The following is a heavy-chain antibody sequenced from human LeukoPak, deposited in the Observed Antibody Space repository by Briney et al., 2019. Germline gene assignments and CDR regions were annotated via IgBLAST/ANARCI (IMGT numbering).Heavy chain of an antibody. J-gene: IGHJ1*01. Sequence: GGSLRLSCAASGFTFSNYAMSWVRQTPGNGLEWVSGISDTGGGTYYADSVKGRFTVSRDNSKSTLYLQMNSLRAEDTAIFYCAKDGVGASRPEYFQHWGQGALVTVSS. CDR2: ISDTGGGT. CDR1: GFTFSNYA. CDR3: AKDGVGASRPEYFQH. D-gene: IGHD1-26*01. V-gene: IGHV3-23*01.